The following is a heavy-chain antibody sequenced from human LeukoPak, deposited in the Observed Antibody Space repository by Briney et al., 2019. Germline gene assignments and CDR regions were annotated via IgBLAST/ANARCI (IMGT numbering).Heavy chain of an antibody. CDR3: ARAYDSSWHNFDY. D-gene: IGHD6-13*01. CDR2: ISFDESQK. Sequence: GGSLRLPCAASGFTFKFFTMHWVRQAPGKGLEWVAVISFDESQKYYADSVKGRFTISRDNSKNTLYLQMNSLRGEDTAVYYCARAYDSSWHNFDYWGQGSLVTVSS. V-gene: IGHV3-30-3*01. J-gene: IGHJ4*02. CDR1: GFTFKFFT.